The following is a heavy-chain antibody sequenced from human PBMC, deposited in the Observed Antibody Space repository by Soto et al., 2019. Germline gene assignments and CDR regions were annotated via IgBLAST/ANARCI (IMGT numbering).Heavy chain of an antibody. CDR1: GFTFSFYS. D-gene: IGHD3-3*01. CDR2: ISNSGEYT. CDR3: ARAESGYFSN. V-gene: IGHV3-21*01. J-gene: IGHJ4*02. Sequence: GGSLRLSCAVSGFTFSFYSMNWVRQAPGKGLEWVSSISNSGEYTYYADSMKGRFTISRDNAKNSLFLLMNSLRAEDTAVYYCARAESGYFSNWVQGTLVTVSS.